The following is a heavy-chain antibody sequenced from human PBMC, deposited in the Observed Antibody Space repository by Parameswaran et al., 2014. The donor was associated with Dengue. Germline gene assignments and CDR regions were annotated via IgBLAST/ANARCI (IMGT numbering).Heavy chain of an antibody. CDR1: A. V-gene: IGHV3-30*04. Sequence: AMPGVRQAPGKGLEWVALISSDGTTEYYADSVKGRFTISRDNSRNTLYLQMSSLRAEDTAVYYCARDASRHYSSSSATHMDVWGQGTTVTVSS. CDR2: ISSDGTTE. D-gene: IGHD6-6*01. CDR3: ARDASRHYSSSSATHMDV. J-gene: IGHJ6*02.